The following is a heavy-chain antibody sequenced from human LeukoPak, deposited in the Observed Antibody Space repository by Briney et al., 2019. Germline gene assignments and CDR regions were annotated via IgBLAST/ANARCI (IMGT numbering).Heavy chain of an antibody. J-gene: IGHJ4*02. D-gene: IGHD3-3*01. V-gene: IGHV1-2*02. Sequence: ASVKVSCKASGYTFTGYYMHWVRQAPGQGLEWMGWINPNSGGTNYAQKFQGRVTMTRDTSISTAYMELSRLRSDDTAVYYCARAPAPITIFGVIITSFDYWGQGTLVTVSS. CDR2: INPNSGGT. CDR3: ARAPAPITIFGVIITSFDY. CDR1: GYTFTGYY.